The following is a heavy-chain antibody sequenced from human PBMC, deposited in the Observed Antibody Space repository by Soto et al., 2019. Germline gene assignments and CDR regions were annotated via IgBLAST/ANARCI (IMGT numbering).Heavy chain of an antibody. D-gene: IGHD3-10*01. CDR1: GYTFTSYA. J-gene: IGHJ5*02. CDR3: ARGGGGPLDWFDP. CDR2: INAGNGNT. V-gene: IGHV1-3*05. Sequence: QVQLVQSGAEEKKPGASVKVSCKASGYTFTSYAMHWVRQAPGQRLEWMGWINAGNGNTKYSQKFQGRFTITRDTSASTAYMELSSLRSEDTAVYYCARGGGGPLDWFDPWGQGTLVSVSS.